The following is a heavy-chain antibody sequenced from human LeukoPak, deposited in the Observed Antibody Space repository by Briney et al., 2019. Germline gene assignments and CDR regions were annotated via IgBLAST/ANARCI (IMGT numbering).Heavy chain of an antibody. CDR1: GGSISSYY. CDR3: ARRAYSAAYWKHFDY. J-gene: IGHJ4*02. V-gene: IGHV4-59*08. CDR2: IYYSGST. D-gene: IGHD1-1*01. Sequence: SETLSLTCTVSGGSISSYYWSWIRQPPGKGLEWIGYIYYSGSTNYNPSLKSRVTISVDTSKNQFSLKLNSVTAADTAVYFCARRAYSAAYWKHFDYWGQGTLVTVSS.